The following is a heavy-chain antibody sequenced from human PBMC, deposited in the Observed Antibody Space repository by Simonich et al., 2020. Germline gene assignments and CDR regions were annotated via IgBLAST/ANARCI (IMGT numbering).Heavy chain of an antibody. CDR3: ARGGVQYYYYYMDV. D-gene: IGHD3-3*01. CDR1: GYTFTGYY. J-gene: IGHJ6*03. V-gene: IGHV1-2*02. Sequence: QVQLVQSGAEVKKPGASVKVSCKASGYTFTGYYMHWVRQAPGQGLEWVGWINPNSGGTNYAQKLQGRVTMTRDTSSSTAYMELSRLRSDDTAVYYCARGGVQYYYYYMDVWGKGTTVTVSS. CDR2: INPNSGGT.